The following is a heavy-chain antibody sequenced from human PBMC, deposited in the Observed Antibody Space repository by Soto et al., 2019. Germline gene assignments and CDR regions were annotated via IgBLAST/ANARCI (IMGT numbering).Heavy chain of an antibody. CDR3: SRGDREDTAVVIGARPGEYGMDV. J-gene: IGHJ6*02. D-gene: IGHD2-15*01. V-gene: IGHV3-30-3*01. CDR2: ISYDGARK. Sequence: QVQLVESGGGVVQPGRSLRLSCAASGFTFSIYAMHWVRQAPGKGLEWVAVISYDGARKAYANSVKGRFTISRDTSKNTLYLQMNSLRVEDTAAYYCSRGDREDTAVVIGARPGEYGMDVCGRGTTVTVSS. CDR1: GFTFSIYA.